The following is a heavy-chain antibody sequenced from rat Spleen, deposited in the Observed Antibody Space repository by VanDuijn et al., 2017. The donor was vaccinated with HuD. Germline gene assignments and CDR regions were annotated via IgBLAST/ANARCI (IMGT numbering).Heavy chain of an antibody. D-gene: IGHD1-1*01. CDR3: ASPNLYYYSGDLNWFAY. V-gene: IGHV5-25*01. CDR2: ISPSGGST. CDR1: GFTFSNYD. Sequence: EVQLVESGGGLVQPGRSLKLSCAASGFTFSNYDMAWVRQAPTKGLEWVASISPSGGSTYYRDSVKGRFTVSRDNAKSTLYLQMDSLRSEDTATYYCASPNLYYYSGDLNWFAYWGQGTLVTVSS. J-gene: IGHJ3*01.